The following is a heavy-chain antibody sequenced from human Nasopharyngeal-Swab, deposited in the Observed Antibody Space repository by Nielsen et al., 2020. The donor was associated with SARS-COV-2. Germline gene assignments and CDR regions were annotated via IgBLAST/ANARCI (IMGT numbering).Heavy chain of an antibody. CDR1: GLTYSSYA. V-gene: IGHV3-23*01. Sequence: LTRASSGLTYSSYAMSGVRQAPGKGREWVSAISGSGGSTYYADSVKGRFTISRDNSKNTLYLQMNSLRAEDTAVYYCANLPVEIWLQFGAFDIWGQGTMVTVSS. D-gene: IGHD5-24*01. CDR3: ANLPVEIWLQFGAFDI. CDR2: ISGSGGST. J-gene: IGHJ3*02.